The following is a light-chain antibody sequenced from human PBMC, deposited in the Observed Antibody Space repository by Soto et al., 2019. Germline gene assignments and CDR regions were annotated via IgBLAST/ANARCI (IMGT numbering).Light chain of an antibody. Sequence: EIVLTQSPATLSLSPGGRANLSCRASQSVSSYLAWYQQKPGQAPRLLIYDASNRATGIPARFSGSGSGTDFTLTISSLQTEDFAVYCCQQRSNWPRTFGHGTKVDIK. V-gene: IGKV3-11*01. J-gene: IGKJ1*01. CDR1: QSVSSY. CDR2: DAS. CDR3: QQRSNWPRT.